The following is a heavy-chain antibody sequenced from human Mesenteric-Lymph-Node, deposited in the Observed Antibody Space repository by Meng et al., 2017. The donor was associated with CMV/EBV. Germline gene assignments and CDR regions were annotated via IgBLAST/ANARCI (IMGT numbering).Heavy chain of an antibody. J-gene: IGHJ4*02. CDR1: GYTFTSYY. CDR2: IKPIDGST. D-gene: IGHD2-2*01. CDR3: ARAPPRSGPGYCSSTSCPSYYFDF. Sequence: ASVKVSCKTSGYTFTSYYIHWVRLAPGQGLEWMGKIKPIDGSTSYAQKFQGRVTMTRDTSTSTVYMELSSLKSEDTAVYYCARAPPRSGPGYCSSTSCPSYYFDFWGQGTLVTVSS. V-gene: IGHV1-46*01.